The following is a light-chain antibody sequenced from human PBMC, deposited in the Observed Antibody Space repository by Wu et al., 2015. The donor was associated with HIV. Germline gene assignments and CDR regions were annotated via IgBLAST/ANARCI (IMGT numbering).Light chain of an antibody. J-gene: IGKJ1*01. V-gene: IGKV3-11*01. CDR3: QQRGGWPRT. Sequence: EIVLTQSPASLSLSPGERATLSCRASQTINNFLAWYQQRPGQAPRLLIYDASNRATGVPARVSGSGSGTDFTLTINDLEPEDSAVYYCQQRGGWPRTFGQGTKVEIK. CDR1: QTINNF. CDR2: DAS.